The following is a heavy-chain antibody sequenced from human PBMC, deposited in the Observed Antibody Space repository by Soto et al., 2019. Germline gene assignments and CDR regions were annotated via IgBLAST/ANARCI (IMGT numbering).Heavy chain of an antibody. CDR2: ISYDGSNK. V-gene: IGHV3-30-3*01. J-gene: IGHJ3*02. CDR1: GFTFSSYA. D-gene: IGHD4-4*01. Sequence: PGGSLRLSCAASGFTFSSYAMHWVRQAPGKGLEWVAVISYDGSNKYYADSVKGRFTISRDNSKNTLYLQMNSLRAEDTAVYYSARDQRGIMTTVTTGAFEIWGQGTMGTV. CDR3: ARDQRGIMTTVTTGAFEI.